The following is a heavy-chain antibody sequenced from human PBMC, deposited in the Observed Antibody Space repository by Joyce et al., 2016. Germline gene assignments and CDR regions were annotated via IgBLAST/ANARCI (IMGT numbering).Heavy chain of an antibody. J-gene: IGHJ4*02. D-gene: IGHD3-22*01. CDR2: TYDRSKLYN. V-gene: IGHV6-1*01. Sequence: QVQLQQSGPGLVKPSQTLSLTCAISGDSVSSNSAAWNWIRQSPSRGLEWLGRTYDRSKLYNDYAVSVKSRITINPDTPKNQFSLQLNSVTPEDAAVYYCARAGYYHTSGYYYPNFDYWGPGTLVTVSS. CDR1: GDSVSSNSAA. CDR3: ARAGYYHTSGYYYPNFDY.